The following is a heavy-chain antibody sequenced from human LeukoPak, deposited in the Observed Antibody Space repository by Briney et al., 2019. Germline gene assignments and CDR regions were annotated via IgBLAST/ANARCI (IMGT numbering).Heavy chain of an antibody. CDR1: GYTFTSYY. D-gene: IGHD3-10*01. V-gene: IGHV1-46*01. Sequence: ASVKVSCKASGYTFTSYYMHWVRQAPGQGLEWMGIINPSGGSTSYAQKFQGRVTMTRDTSTSTVYMELSSLRSEDTAVYYCARDLHYYGSGKAYYYYYYGMDVWGQGTTVTVSS. CDR3: ARDLHYYGSGKAYYYYYYGMDV. J-gene: IGHJ6*02. CDR2: INPSGGST.